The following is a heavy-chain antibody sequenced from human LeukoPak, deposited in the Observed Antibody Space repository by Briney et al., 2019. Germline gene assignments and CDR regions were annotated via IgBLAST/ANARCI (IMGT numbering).Heavy chain of an antibody. V-gene: IGHV3-73*01. CDR3: ARHNEMTH. J-gene: IGHJ1*01. CDR1: GFTFSGSA. D-gene: IGHD5-24*01. Sequence: HPGGSLRLSCAASGFTFSGSAMHWVRQASGRGPEWVGRVRIKANNYATAYAASVKGRFTISRDDSKNTAYLQMNSLKTEDTAVYYCARHNEMTHWGQGTLVNVSS. CDR2: VRIKANNYAT.